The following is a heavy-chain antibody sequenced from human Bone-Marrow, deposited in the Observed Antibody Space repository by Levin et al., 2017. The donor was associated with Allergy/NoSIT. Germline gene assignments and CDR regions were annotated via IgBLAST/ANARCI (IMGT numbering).Heavy chain of an antibody. CDR1: GYTFTDYF. Sequence: GESLKISCKASGYTFTDYFIHWVRLAPGQGLEWMGWINPNSGDTDSSQNFQGTVTMTRDTSISTAYMEVTSLTSNDTAPYYCARISSAAFDMWGQGTVVTVSS. D-gene: IGHD6-19*01. J-gene: IGHJ3*02. CDR3: ARISSAAFDM. CDR2: INPNSGDT. V-gene: IGHV1-2*02.